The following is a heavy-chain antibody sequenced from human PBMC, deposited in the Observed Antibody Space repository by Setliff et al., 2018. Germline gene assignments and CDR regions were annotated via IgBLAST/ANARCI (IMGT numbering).Heavy chain of an antibody. CDR3: ARAPRYFDPTGSYCDY. V-gene: IGHV4-39*07. CDR1: GASVSGNSYY. Sequence: SETLSLTCTVSGASVSGNSYYWGWIRQPPGKGLEWIGSMYYGGGGSTYYNASLKSRVTISVDTSKNQFSLKLNSVTAADTAVYYCARAPRYFDPTGSYCDYWGQGTLVTVSS. CDR2: MYYGGGGST. D-gene: IGHD3-9*01. J-gene: IGHJ4*02.